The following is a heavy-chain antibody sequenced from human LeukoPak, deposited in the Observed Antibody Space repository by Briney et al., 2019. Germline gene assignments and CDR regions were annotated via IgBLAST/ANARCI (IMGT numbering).Heavy chain of an antibody. CDR2: ISYDGSNK. D-gene: IGHD1-14*01. CDR1: GFTFSSYA. J-gene: IGHJ4*02. CDR3: AKATGYLL. V-gene: IGHV3-30*04. Sequence: GGSLRLSCAASGFTFSSYAMHWVRQAPGKGLEWVAVISYDGSNKYYADSVKGRFTISRDNSENTLFLRMNSLRAEDTAVYYCAKATGYLLWGQGTLVIVSS.